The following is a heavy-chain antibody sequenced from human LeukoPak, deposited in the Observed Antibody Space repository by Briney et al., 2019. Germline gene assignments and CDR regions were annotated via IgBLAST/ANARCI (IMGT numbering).Heavy chain of an antibody. V-gene: IGHV1-46*01. Sequence: ASVKVSCMASGYTFTSYYMHWVRQAPGQGLEWMGIINPSGGSTSYAQKFQGRVTITRDTSTSTVYMELSSLRYEDTAVYYCARAQGSFDYWGQGTLVTVSS. J-gene: IGHJ4*02. CDR3: ARAQGSFDY. CDR2: INPSGGST. CDR1: GYTFTSYY.